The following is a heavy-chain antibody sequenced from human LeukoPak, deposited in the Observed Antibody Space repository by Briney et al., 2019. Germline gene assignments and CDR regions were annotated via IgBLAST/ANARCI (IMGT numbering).Heavy chain of an antibody. D-gene: IGHD5-24*01. V-gene: IGHV3-21*01. J-gene: IGHJ3*02. CDR1: GFSFSSFS. Sequence: PGGSLRLSCAASGFSFSSFSMNWVRQAPGKGLEWVSYISGGSSFTYYVDSVKGRFTISRDNAKNSLYLQMNSLRAEDTAVYYCARGRDGYNLVDAFDIWGQGIMVTVSS. CDR2: ISGGSSFT. CDR3: ARGRDGYNLVDAFDI.